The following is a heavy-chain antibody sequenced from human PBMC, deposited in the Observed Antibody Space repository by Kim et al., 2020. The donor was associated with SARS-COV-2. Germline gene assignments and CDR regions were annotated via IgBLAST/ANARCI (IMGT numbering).Heavy chain of an antibody. CDR3: ARGVYYYDSSGYFAGWVDYFDY. J-gene: IGHJ4*02. CDR1: GFTFSSYW. D-gene: IGHD3-22*01. V-gene: IGHV3-7*01. CDR2: IKQDGSEK. Sequence: GGSLRLSCAASGFTFSSYWMSWVRQAPGKGLEWVANIKQDGSEKYYVDSVKGRFTISRDNAKNSLYLQMNSLRAEDTAVYYCARGVYYYDSSGYFAGWVDYFDYWGQGTLVTVSS.